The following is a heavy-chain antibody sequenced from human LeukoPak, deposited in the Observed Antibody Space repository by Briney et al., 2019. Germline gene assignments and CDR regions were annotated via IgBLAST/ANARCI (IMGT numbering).Heavy chain of an antibody. D-gene: IGHD5-12*01. CDR3: ATARSGYDTPFDY. Sequence: SETLSLTCTVSGGSISSSSYYWGWIRQPPGKGLEWIGSIYYSGSTYYNPSLKSRVTISVDTSKNQFSLKLSSVTAADTAVYYCATARSGYDTPFDYWGQGTLVTVSS. J-gene: IGHJ4*02. CDR1: GGSISSSSYY. CDR2: IYYSGST. V-gene: IGHV4-39*01.